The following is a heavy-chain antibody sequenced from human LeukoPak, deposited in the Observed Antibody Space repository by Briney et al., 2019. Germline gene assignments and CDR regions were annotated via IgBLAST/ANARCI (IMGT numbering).Heavy chain of an antibody. J-gene: IGHJ4*02. CDR1: GYSFTSYW. Sequence: GESLKISCNGSGYSFTSYWIGWVRQMRGKGVEWMGIIYHGDSATRYSPSFQGQVTISADKSISTAYLQWSSLKASDTAMYYCARLGSSTSCYCTYWGQGTLVTVSS. D-gene: IGHD2-2*01. CDR3: ARLGSSTSCYCTY. CDR2: IYHGDSAT. V-gene: IGHV5-51*01.